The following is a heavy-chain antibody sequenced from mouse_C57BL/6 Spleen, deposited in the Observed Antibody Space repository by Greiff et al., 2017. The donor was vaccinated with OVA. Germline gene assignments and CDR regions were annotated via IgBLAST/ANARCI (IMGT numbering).Heavy chain of an antibody. CDR2: IHPNSGST. J-gene: IGHJ2*01. CDR1: GYTFTSYW. Sequence: VQLQQSGAELVKPGASVKLSCKASGYTFTSYWMHWVKQRPGQGLEWIGMIHPNSGSTNYNEKFKSKATLTVDKSSSTAYMQLSSLTSEDSAVYYCARDPLTFPYYFDDWGQGTTLTVSS. D-gene: IGHD4-1*01. CDR3: ARDPLTFPYYFDD. V-gene: IGHV1-64*01.